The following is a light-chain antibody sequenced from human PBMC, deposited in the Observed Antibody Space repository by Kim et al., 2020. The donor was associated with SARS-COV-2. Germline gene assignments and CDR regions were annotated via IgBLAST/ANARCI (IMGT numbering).Light chain of an antibody. CDR1: QSLVHSNGDIY. Sequence: DVVLTQSPLSLPVTLGQPASISCRSSQSLVHSNGDIYLNWFHQRPGQSPRRLIYKVSYRDSGVPDRLSGSLSGTDFTLEINRVEAEDVGVYYCMQGTHWPYTFGQGTKLEIK. V-gene: IGKV2-30*02. CDR2: KVS. CDR3: MQGTHWPYT. J-gene: IGKJ2*01.